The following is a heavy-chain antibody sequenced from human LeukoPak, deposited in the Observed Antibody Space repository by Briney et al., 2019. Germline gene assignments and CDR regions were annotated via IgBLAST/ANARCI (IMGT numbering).Heavy chain of an antibody. D-gene: IGHD1-26*01. CDR1: DGSINSDTYY. V-gene: IGHV4-39*07. Sequence: SETLSLTCSVSDGSINSDTYYWGWIRQPPGKGLEWIASIYSDGNTFYNPSLKSRVTISIDTSKKQFSLKLTSVTAADTAVYYCARDQRSLFDVWGQGSLVTVSS. CDR3: ARDQRSLFDV. J-gene: IGHJ4*02. CDR2: IYSDGNT.